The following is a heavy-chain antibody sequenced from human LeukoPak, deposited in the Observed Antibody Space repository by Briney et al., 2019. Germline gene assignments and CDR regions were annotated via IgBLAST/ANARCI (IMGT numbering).Heavy chain of an antibody. J-gene: IGHJ4*02. Sequence: PGGSLRLSCAASGFTFSSYSMNWVRQAPGKGLEWVSYISSSSTIYYADSVKGRFTISRDNAKNSLYLQMNSLRAEDTAVYYCARGPISSSWYPYYFDYWGQGTLVTVSS. D-gene: IGHD6-13*01. CDR1: GFTFSSYS. CDR3: ARGPISSSWYPYYFDY. CDR2: ISSSSTI. V-gene: IGHV3-48*01.